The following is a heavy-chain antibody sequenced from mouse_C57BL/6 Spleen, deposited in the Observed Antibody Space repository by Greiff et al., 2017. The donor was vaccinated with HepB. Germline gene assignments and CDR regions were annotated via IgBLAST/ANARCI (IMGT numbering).Heavy chain of an antibody. D-gene: IGHD2-10*02. CDR3: AGMVSYYFDD. CDR1: GYAFSSSW. V-gene: IGHV1-82*01. CDR2: IYPGDGDT. Sequence: QVQLQQSGPELVKPGASVKISCKASGYAFSSSWMNWVKQRPGKGLEWIGRIYPGDGDTNYNGKFKGKATLTADKSSSTAYMQLSSLTSEDSAVYFCAGMVSYYFDDWGKGTTLTVSS. J-gene: IGHJ2*01.